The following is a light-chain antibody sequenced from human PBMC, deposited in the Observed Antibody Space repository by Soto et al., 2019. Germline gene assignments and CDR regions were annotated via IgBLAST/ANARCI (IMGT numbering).Light chain of an antibody. CDR2: GAS. CDR3: QQYGSSRLT. Sequence: EIVLTQSPGTLSLSPGERATLSCRASQSVSSSYLAWYQQKPGQAPRLLIYGASSRATGIPERFSGSGSGTDFTLTISRLEPEDFAVYYCQQYGSSRLTFGPGTKVDIK. V-gene: IGKV3-20*01. CDR1: QSVSSSY. J-gene: IGKJ3*01.